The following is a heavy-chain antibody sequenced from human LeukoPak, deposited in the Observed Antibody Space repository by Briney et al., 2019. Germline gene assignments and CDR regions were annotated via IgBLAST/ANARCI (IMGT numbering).Heavy chain of an antibody. J-gene: IGHJ4*02. Sequence: GGSLRLSCAASGFTFSSYSMNWVRQAPGKGLEWVAFIKFDGSQTKYAASVKGRFTISRDNLKNTLSLQMNTLRLEDTAVYYCANQKLSGSNLPGYWGQGIMVTDSS. CDR3: ANQKLSGSNLPGY. D-gene: IGHD3-10*01. V-gene: IGHV3-30*02. CDR1: GFTFSSYS. CDR2: IKFDGSQT.